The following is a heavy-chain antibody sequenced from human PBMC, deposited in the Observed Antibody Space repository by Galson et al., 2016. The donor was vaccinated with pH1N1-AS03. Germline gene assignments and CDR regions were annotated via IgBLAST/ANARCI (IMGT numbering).Heavy chain of an antibody. V-gene: IGHV3-7*01. CDR3: ANYYGGSGDSFDD. D-gene: IGHD4-23*01. Sequence: SLRLSCAASGFTFSTYWMSWVRQAPGKGLEWVACIKGDGTRIYYVDSVKGRFTISRDNAKNSPFLEMNSLGVEDTAVYYCANYYGGSGDSFDDWGQGTLVSVSS. J-gene: IGHJ4*02. CDR2: IKGDGTRI. CDR1: GFTFSTYW.